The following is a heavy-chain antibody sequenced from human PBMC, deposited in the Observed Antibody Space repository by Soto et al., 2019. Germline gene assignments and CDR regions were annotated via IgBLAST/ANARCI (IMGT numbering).Heavy chain of an antibody. Sequence: SVNVSCKASGGTFSSYAISWVRQAPGQGLEWMGGIIPIFGTANYAQKFQGRVTITADESTSTAYMELSSLRSEDTAVYYCASSHGIAAAGPTGYYCEYWGQGTLVSVSA. CDR2: IIPIFGTA. D-gene: IGHD6-13*01. V-gene: IGHV1-69*13. J-gene: IGHJ4*02. CDR1: GGTFSSYA. CDR3: ASSHGIAAAGPTGYYCEY.